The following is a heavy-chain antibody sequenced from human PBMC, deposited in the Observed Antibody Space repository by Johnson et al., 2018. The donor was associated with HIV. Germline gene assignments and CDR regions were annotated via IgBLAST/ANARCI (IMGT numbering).Heavy chain of an antibody. CDR1: GFTFSSYG. CDR3: AKDPTPWGSYPLDAFDI. V-gene: IGHV3-30*02. Sequence: QVQLVESGGGVVQPGGSLRLSCAASGFTFSSYGMHWVRQAPGKGLEWVAFIRYDGSNKYYADSVKGRFTISRDNSKNTLSVQMNSLRVEDTAVYYCAKDPTPWGSYPLDAFDIWGQGTMVTVSS. J-gene: IGHJ3*02. D-gene: IGHD3-16*02. CDR2: IRYDGSNK.